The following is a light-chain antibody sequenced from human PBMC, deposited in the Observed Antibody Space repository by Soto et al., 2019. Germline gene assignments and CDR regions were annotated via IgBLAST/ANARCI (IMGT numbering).Light chain of an antibody. CDR2: DAS. J-gene: IGKJ5*01. CDR3: QQRSNWPPEIT. CDR1: QSVSSY. Sequence: EIVLTQSPATLSLSPGERATLSCRASQSVSSYLAWYQQKPGQAPRLLIYDASNRATGIPARFSGSGSGTDFTLTISSLEPEDFAVYCCQQRSNWPPEITFGQGTRLEI. V-gene: IGKV3-11*01.